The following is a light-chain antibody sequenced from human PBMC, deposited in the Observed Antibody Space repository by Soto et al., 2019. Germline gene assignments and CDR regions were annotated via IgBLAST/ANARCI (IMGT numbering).Light chain of an antibody. CDR3: QQSYSTPYT. J-gene: IGKJ2*01. Sequence: IHMTQSPSSLSESVGDRVTITCRASQRITNSLNWYQQKPGKAPKLLISTAATLQGGVPSRFSGSGSGTDFTLTITTLQPEDFATYFCQQSYSTPYTFGQGTKLEIK. CDR2: TAA. CDR1: QRITNS. V-gene: IGKV1-39*01.